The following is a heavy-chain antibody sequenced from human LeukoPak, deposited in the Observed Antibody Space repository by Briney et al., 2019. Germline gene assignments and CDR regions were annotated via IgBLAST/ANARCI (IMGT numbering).Heavy chain of an antibody. D-gene: IGHD5-18*01. CDR3: ARGGSGYSYGKIDS. J-gene: IGHJ4*02. Sequence: GGSLRLSCAASGFTFSSYGMHWVRQAPGKGLEWVAFIRYDGSDKYYADSVKGRFTISRDNSKNTLFLQMNSLSAEDTAVYYCARGGSGYSYGKIDSWGQGILVTVSS. V-gene: IGHV3-30*02. CDR1: GFTFSSYG. CDR2: IRYDGSDK.